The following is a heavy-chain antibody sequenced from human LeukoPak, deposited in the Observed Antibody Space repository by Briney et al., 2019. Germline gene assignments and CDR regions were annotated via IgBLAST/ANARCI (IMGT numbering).Heavy chain of an antibody. J-gene: IGHJ4*02. Sequence: PGGSLRLSCAASGFTFSSYRMNWVRQAPGKGLEWVAKIKQDGSDKYYVDSVKGRFTISRDNAKNSLYLQMNSLRAEDTAVYYCASLGGVPDYWGQGTLVTVSS. V-gene: IGHV3-7*01. CDR1: GFTFSSYR. D-gene: IGHD1-26*01. CDR3: ASLGGVPDY. CDR2: IKQDGSDK.